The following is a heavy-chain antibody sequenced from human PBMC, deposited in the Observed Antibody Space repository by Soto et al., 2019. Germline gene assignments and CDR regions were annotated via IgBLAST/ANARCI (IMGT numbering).Heavy chain of an antibody. D-gene: IGHD1-26*01. V-gene: IGHV4-34*01. CDR2: IHRSGST. CDR1: GGSFNVYY. Sequence: QVQLQQWGAGLLKPSETLALTCAVYGGSFNVYYWTWMRQPPGKGREWIGEIHRSGSTNYNPTLKSRVTISIDTSKIQFSLTLSSVTAADTAIYYCVRGPSVGAFFHFWGQGSQVTVSP. J-gene: IGHJ4*02. CDR3: VRGPSVGAFFHF.